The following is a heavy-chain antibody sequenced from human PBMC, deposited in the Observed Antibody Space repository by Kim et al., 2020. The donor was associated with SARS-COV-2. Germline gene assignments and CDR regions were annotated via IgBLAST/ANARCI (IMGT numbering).Heavy chain of an antibody. CDR2: IYYSGST. Sequence: SETLSLTCPVSGGSISSSGYYWGWIRQHPGKGLEWIGSIYYSGSTFYNPSLKSRVTISVDKSKNQFSLKLSSVTAADTAVYYCASVYRLLCCDSWGQWTL. CDR3: ASVYRLLCCDS. J-gene: IGHJ4*02. D-gene: IGHD2-15*01. V-gene: IGHV4-39*01. CDR1: GGSISSSGYY.